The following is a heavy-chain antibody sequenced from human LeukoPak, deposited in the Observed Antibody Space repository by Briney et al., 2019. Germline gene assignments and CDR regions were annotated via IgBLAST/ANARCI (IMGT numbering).Heavy chain of an antibody. CDR2: IYRSGST. Sequence: SETLSLTCAVSGYSISSGYYWGWIRQPPGKGLEWIGSIYRSGSTYYNPSLKSRVTISVDTSKNQFSLNLNSVTAADTAVYYCASGDYYYDNSASYWGQGTQVTVSS. CDR3: ASGDYYYDNSASY. J-gene: IGHJ4*02. V-gene: IGHV4-38-2*01. CDR1: GYSISSGYY. D-gene: IGHD3-22*01.